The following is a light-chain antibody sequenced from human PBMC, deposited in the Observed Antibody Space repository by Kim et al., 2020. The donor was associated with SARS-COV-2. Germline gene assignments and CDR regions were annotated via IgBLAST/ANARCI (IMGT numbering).Light chain of an antibody. J-gene: IGLJ2*01. CDR2: SNN. CDR3: ATWDDSLNGPV. CDR1: SSDIGSNS. V-gene: IGLV1-44*01. Sequence: GQRVTISCSGSSSDIGSNSVKWYQHLPGTAPKLLFYSNNQRPSGVRDRFSGSKSGTSASLAISGLQSEDEADYYCATWDDSLNGPVFGGGTQLTVL.